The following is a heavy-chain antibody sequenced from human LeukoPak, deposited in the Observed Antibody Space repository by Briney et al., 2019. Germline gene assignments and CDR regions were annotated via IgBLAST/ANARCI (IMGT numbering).Heavy chain of an antibody. CDR1: GGPFGVYY. CDR2: INHSGST. Sequence: SETLSLTCAVYGGPFGVYYWSWVRQPPGKGLEWIGEINHSGSTNYNPSLKSRVTISVDTSKNHFSLKLSSVTAADTAVYYCAGPGAGDLDYWGQGTLVTVPS. V-gene: IGHV4-34*01. CDR3: AGPGAGDLDY. J-gene: IGHJ4*02. D-gene: IGHD3-10*01.